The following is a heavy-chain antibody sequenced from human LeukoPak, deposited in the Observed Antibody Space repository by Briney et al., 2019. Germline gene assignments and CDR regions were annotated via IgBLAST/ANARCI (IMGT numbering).Heavy chain of an antibody. D-gene: IGHD6-19*01. V-gene: IGHV4-4*07. J-gene: IGHJ4*02. CDR2: IYTSGST. CDR3: ARDTSSGWTFDY. CDR1: GGSDSSYY. Sequence: SETPSLTCTVSGGSDSSYYWSWIRQPSGKGLEWIGRIYTSGSTNYNPSLKSRVTMSVDTSKNQFSLKLSSVTAADTAVYYCARDTSSGWTFDYWGQGTLVTVSS.